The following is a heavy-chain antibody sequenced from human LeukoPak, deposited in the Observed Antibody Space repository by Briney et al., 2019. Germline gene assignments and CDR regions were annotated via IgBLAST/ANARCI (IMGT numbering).Heavy chain of an antibody. V-gene: IGHV1-24*01. CDR3: ATACGGSCYSRLGAKPPAHDAFDI. D-gene: IGHD2-15*01. J-gene: IGHJ3*02. CDR1: GYTLTELS. Sequence: ASVKVSCKVSGYTLTELSMHWVRQAPGKGLEWMGGFDPEDGETIYAQKFQGRVTMTEDTSTDTAYMELSSLRSEDTAVYYCATACGGSCYSRLGAKPPAHDAFDIWGQGTMVTVSS. CDR2: FDPEDGET.